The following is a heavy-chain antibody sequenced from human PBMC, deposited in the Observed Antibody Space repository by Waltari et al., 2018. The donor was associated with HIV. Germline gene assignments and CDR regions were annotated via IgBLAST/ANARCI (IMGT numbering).Heavy chain of an antibody. CDR1: GFSISNYW. Sequence: EEQLVESGGGLVQPGGSLRLSCAASGFSISNYWMHWVRQAPGKGLECVSFVKIDGVTTKYADSVKGRFTISRDNPKNTVYLQMNSLRAEDTAVYYCATGAIDAFEIWGQGTKVTVSS. CDR2: VKIDGVTT. J-gene: IGHJ3*02. CDR3: ATGAIDAFEI. D-gene: IGHD1-26*01. V-gene: IGHV3-74*03.